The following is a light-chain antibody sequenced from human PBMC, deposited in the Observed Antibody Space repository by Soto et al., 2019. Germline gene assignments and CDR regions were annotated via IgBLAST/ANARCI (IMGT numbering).Light chain of an antibody. V-gene: IGKV1-5*01. CDR2: DAS. CDR3: QQYSGLT. J-gene: IGKJ4*01. Sequence: DIQMTQSPATLSASVGDRVTITCRASQSISSWLAWYQQKPGKAPKLLIYDASSLESGVPSRFSGSGSGTEFTLTISSLQPDDFATYYCQQYSGLTFGGGTKVDIK. CDR1: QSISSW.